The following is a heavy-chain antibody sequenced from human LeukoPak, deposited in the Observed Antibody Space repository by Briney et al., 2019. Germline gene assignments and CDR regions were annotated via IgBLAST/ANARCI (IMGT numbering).Heavy chain of an antibody. Sequence: SVKVSCKASGYTFTGYYMHWVRQAPGQGLEWMGGIIPIFGTANYAQKFQGRVTITADESTSTAYMELSSLRSEDTAVYYCARDFRGSGNAEYWGQGTLVTVSS. CDR3: ARDFRGSGNAEY. CDR1: GYTFTGYY. V-gene: IGHV1-69*13. D-gene: IGHD3-10*01. CDR2: IIPIFGTA. J-gene: IGHJ4*02.